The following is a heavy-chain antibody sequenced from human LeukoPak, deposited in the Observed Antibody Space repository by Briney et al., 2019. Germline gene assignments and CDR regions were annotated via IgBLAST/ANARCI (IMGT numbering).Heavy chain of an antibody. Sequence: PSETLSLTCTVSGGSISSSNYHWGWIRQPPGKGLEWIGSIFYTGSTYYNPSLKSRVTVSVDTSKNQFSLKLNSVTAADTAVYYCARLTMVRGVDCWGQGTLVTVSS. D-gene: IGHD3-10*01. CDR1: GGSISSSNYH. CDR2: IFYTGST. J-gene: IGHJ4*02. CDR3: ARLTMVRGVDC. V-gene: IGHV4-39*01.